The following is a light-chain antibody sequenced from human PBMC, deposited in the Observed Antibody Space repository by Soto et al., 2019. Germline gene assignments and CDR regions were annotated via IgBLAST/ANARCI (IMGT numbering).Light chain of an antibody. V-gene: IGLV2-14*01. CDR2: EVS. CDR3: SSYTSSSTGGL. J-gene: IGLJ2*01. Sequence: QSALTQPASVSGSPGQSITISCSGTSSDVGGYDHVSWYQHHPGEAPKLMIYEVSYRPSGVSTRFSGSKSGNTASLTISGLQAEDEADYYCSSYTSSSTGGLFGGRTKVTVL. CDR1: SSDVGGYDH.